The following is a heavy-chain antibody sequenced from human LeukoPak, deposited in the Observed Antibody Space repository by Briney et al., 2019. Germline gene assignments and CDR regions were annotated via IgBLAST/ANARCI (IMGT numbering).Heavy chain of an antibody. CDR1: GFTFSSYD. D-gene: IGHD3-9*01. CDR3: ARHHLDSAGWTIDY. Sequence: PGGSLRLSCAASGFTFSSYDLSWVRQAPGKGLEWVSYISGSSNTIYYADSVKGRFTISRDNAKNSLYLQMNSLRAEDTAVYYCARHHLDSAGWTIDYWGQGTLVTVSS. V-gene: IGHV3-48*01. J-gene: IGHJ4*02. CDR2: ISGSSNTI.